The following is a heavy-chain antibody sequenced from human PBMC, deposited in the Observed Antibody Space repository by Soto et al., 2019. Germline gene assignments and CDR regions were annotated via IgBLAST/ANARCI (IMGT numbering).Heavy chain of an antibody. Sequence: GESLQISCKGSGYSFTSYWITWVRQMPGKGLEWMGSIDPSDSYTNYSPSFQGHVTISTDTSISAAYLQWSSLKASDTATYYCARPYCSAGNRNLYGMDVWGQGTTVTVSS. J-gene: IGHJ6*02. V-gene: IGHV5-10-1*01. CDR2: IDPSDSYT. CDR3: ARPYCSAGNRNLYGMDV. CDR1: GYSFTSYW. D-gene: IGHD2-15*01.